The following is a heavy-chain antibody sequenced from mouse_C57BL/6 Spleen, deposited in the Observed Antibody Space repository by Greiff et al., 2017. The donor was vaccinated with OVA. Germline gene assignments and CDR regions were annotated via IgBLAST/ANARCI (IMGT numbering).Heavy chain of an antibody. CDR1: GYTFTSYW. J-gene: IGHJ2*01. CDR3: ARSYDY. Sequence: QVQLQQPGAELVKPGASVKLSCKASGYTFTSYWMHWVKQRPGQGLEWIGVIDPSDSYTNYNQKFKGKATLTVDTSSSTAYMQLSSLTSEDSAVYYCARSYDYWGQGTTLTVSS. V-gene: IGHV1-59*01. CDR2: IDPSDSYT. D-gene: IGHD1-1*01.